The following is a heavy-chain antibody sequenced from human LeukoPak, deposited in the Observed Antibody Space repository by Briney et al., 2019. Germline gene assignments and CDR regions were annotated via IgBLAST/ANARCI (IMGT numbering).Heavy chain of an antibody. CDR3: ARDYLADGMDV. CDR1: GGSISSYY. CDR2: IYYSGST. V-gene: IGHV4-59*01. J-gene: IGHJ6*02. Sequence: PSETLSLTCAVSGGSISSYYWSWIRQPPGKGLEWIGYIYYSGSTNYNPSLKSRVTISVDTSKNQFSLKLSSVTAADTAVYYCARDYLADGMDVWGQGTTVTVSS. D-gene: IGHD6-19*01.